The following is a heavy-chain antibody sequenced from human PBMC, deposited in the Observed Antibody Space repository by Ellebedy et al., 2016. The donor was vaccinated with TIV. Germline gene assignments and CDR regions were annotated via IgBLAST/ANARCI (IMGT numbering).Heavy chain of an antibody. J-gene: IGHJ6*02. CDR1: GYTFTSYY. Sequence: ASVKVFCKASGYTFTSYYMHWVRQAPGQGLEWMGIINPSGGSTSYAQKFQGRVTMTRDTSTSTVYMELSSLRSEDTAVYYCATGYGDYGMDVWGQGTTVTVSS. V-gene: IGHV1-46*01. D-gene: IGHD4-17*01. CDR2: INPSGGST. CDR3: ATGYGDYGMDV.